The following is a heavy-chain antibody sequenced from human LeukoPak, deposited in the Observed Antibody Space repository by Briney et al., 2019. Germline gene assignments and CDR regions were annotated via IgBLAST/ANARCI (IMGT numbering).Heavy chain of an antibody. CDR1: GGSFSGYY. J-gene: IGHJ4*02. CDR3: ARGLIQLWCTVFDY. Sequence: SETLSLTCAVYGGSFSGYYWSWIRQPPGKGLEWIGEINHSGSTNYNPSLKSRVTISVDTSKNQFSLKLSSVTAADTAVYYCARGLIQLWCTVFDYWGQGTLVTVSS. CDR2: INHSGST. D-gene: IGHD5-18*01. V-gene: IGHV4-34*01.